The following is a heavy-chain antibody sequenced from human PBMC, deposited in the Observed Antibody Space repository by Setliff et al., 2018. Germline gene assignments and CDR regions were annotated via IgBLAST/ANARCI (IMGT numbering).Heavy chain of an antibody. D-gene: IGHD2-15*01. V-gene: IGHV1-69*13. CDR1: GGTFSTYA. Sequence: SVKVSCKASGGTFSTYAINWVRQAPGQGLEWMGGIIPMFGTTNYARKFQGRVTITADESTITAYMELSSLRSEDTAVYYCARVRDCSGGICHRGFHHYMDVWGKGTTVT. CDR2: IIPMFGTT. CDR3: ARVRDCSGGICHRGFHHYMDV. J-gene: IGHJ6*03.